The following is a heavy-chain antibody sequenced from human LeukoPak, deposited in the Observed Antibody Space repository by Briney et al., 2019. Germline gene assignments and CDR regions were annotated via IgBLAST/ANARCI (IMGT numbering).Heavy chain of an antibody. V-gene: IGHV3-13*01. CDR3: ARENLQYGDYAVDY. CDR1: GFIFSKYD. CDR2: IDRDGVT. D-gene: IGHD4-17*01. Sequence: GGSLRLSCAASGFIFSKYDMHWVRQVTGKGLEWVSGIDRDGVTYYSGSVKGRFTSSRENAKNSLDLQMNTLRAGDTGVYYCARENLQYGDYAVDYWGQGILVIVSS. J-gene: IGHJ4*02.